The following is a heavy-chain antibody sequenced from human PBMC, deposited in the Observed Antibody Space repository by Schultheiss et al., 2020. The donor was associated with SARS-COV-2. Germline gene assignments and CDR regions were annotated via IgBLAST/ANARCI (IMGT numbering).Heavy chain of an antibody. CDR1: GFTFSSYA. V-gene: IGHV3-23*01. J-gene: IGHJ4*02. CDR2: IGTAGDT. Sequence: GESLKISCAASGFTFSSYAMSWVRQAPGKGLEWVSAIGTAGDTYYQGSVKGRFTISRDNSKNTLYLQMNSLRAEDTAVYYCAKPPPSSGFHPYYFDYWGQGTLVTVSS. CDR3: AKPPPSSGFHPYYFDY. D-gene: IGHD6-19*01.